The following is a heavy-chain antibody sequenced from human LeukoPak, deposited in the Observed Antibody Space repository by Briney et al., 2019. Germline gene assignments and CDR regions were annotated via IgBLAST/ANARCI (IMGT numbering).Heavy chain of an antibody. D-gene: IGHD3-10*01. J-gene: IGHJ6*02. CDR1: GYTFTGYY. CDR2: INPNSGGT. Sequence: ASVKVSCKASGYTFTGYYMHWVRQAPGQGLEWMGWINPNSGGTNYAQKFQGRVTMTRDTSISTAYMELSRLRSDDTAVYYCARENIDASGDYYTDYGMDVWGQGTTVTVSS. V-gene: IGHV1-2*02. CDR3: ARENIDASGDYYTDYGMDV.